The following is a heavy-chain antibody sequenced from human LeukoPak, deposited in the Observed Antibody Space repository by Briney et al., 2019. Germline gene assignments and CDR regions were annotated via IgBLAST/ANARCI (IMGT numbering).Heavy chain of an antibody. CDR3: ARLAYVGDDGSGSQWRFDY. D-gene: IGHD3-10*01. CDR1: GGFISSYY. Sequence: SXTXSLTCTVSGGFISSYYWSWIRQPPGKGLEWIGYTHYSGSTNYNPSLKSRVTISVDTSKNQFSLNLDSVTAADTAVYYCARLAYVGDDGSGSQWRFDYWGQGTLVTVSS. J-gene: IGHJ4*02. CDR2: THYSGST. V-gene: IGHV4-59*08.